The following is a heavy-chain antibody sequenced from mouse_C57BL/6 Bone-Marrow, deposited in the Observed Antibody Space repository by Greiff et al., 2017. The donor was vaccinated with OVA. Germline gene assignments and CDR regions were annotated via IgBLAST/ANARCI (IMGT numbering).Heavy chain of an antibody. CDR2: INPSTGGT. CDR1: GYSFTGYY. Sequence: EVKLVESGPELVKPGASVKISCKASGYSFTGYYMNWVKQSPEKSLEWIGEINPSTGGTTYNQKFKAKATLTVDKSSSTAYMQLKSLTSEDSAVYYCASLEAYWGQETLVTVSA. J-gene: IGHJ3*01. CDR3: ASLEAY. V-gene: IGHV1-42*01.